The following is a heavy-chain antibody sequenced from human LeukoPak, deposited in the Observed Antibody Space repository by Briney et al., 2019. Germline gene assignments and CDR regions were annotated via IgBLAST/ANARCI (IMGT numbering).Heavy chain of an antibody. Sequence: SVKVSCKASGGTFSSYAISWVRQAPGQGLEWMGGIIPIFGTANYAQKFQGRVTITADKSTSTAYMELSSLRSEDTAVYYCARDRPCSGGSCYGRYYYYMDVWGKGTTVTVSS. CDR1: GGTFSSYA. J-gene: IGHJ6*03. D-gene: IGHD2-15*01. V-gene: IGHV1-69*06. CDR2: IIPIFGTA. CDR3: ARDRPCSGGSCYGRYYYYMDV.